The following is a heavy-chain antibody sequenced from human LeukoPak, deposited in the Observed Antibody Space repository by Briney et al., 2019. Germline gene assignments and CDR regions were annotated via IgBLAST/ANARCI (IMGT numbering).Heavy chain of an antibody. CDR3: ARDLEVGNSLSALDY. CDR2: ISSSSSYI. V-gene: IGHV3-21*01. J-gene: IGHJ4*02. Sequence: GGSLRLSCAASGFTFSSYSMNWVRQAPGKGLEWVSSISSSSSYIYYADSVKGRFTISRASAKNSLYLQMNSLRAEDTAVYYCARDLEVGNSLSALDYWGQGTLVTVSS. D-gene: IGHD1/OR15-1a*01. CDR1: GFTFSSYS.